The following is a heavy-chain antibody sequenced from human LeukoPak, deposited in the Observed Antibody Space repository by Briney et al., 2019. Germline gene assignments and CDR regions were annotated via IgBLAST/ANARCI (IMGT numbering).Heavy chain of an antibody. Sequence: GGSLRLSCAASGFTFRSYNMNWVRQAPGKGLEWVSYISSSSSTIYCADSVKGRFTISRDNAKNSLYLQMNSLRAEDTAVYYCARGRYSSGWSIDYWGQGTLVTVSS. D-gene: IGHD6-19*01. V-gene: IGHV3-48*01. CDR2: ISSSSSTI. CDR1: GFTFRSYN. CDR3: ARGRYSSGWSIDY. J-gene: IGHJ4*02.